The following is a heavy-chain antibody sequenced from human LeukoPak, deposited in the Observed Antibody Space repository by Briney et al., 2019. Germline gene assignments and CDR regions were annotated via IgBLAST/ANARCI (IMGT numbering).Heavy chain of an antibody. CDR3: ARLGLGRGVYITRQYNYYMDV. D-gene: IGHD3-10*01. CDR2: INHSGST. Sequence: SETLSLTCAVYGGSFSGYYWSWVRQPPGSGLEWIGEINHSGSTNYNPSLKSRVTVSIDKSKNQFSLKLSSLTAADTATYFCARLGLGRGVYITRQYNYYMDVWGTGTTVIVSS. CDR1: GGSFSGYY. V-gene: IGHV4-34*01. J-gene: IGHJ6*04.